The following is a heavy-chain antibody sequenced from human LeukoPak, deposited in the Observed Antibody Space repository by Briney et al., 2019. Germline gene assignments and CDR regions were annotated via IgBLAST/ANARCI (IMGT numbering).Heavy chain of an antibody. Sequence: GGSLRLSCAASGFTFSGFWMSWVRQSPGKGLEWVANIKQDGSKKEYVDSVKGRFTISRDNAKNSLFLQMNSLRAEDTAVYYCTREDYYYASGRWAQGTLVTVSS. CDR3: TREDYYYASGR. V-gene: IGHV3-7*01. CDR1: GFTFSGFW. D-gene: IGHD3-10*01. CDR2: IKQDGSKK. J-gene: IGHJ4*02.